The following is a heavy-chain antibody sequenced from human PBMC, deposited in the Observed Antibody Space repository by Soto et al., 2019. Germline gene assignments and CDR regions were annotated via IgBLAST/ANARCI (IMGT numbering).Heavy chain of an antibody. CDR2: IYCDGDQ. V-gene: IGHV2-5*02. D-gene: IGHD5-18*01. CDR3: ARIRTRGGYSYGIDY. J-gene: IGHJ4*02. Sequence: SGPTLVNPTQTLTLTCAFSVFSLTTSGVGVGWIRQPPGKALEWLALIYCDGDQRYIPSLKSRLTITKDTSKNQVVLTMTNMDPVDTATYYCARIRTRGGYSYGIDYWGQGTLVTVSS. CDR1: VFSLTTSGVG.